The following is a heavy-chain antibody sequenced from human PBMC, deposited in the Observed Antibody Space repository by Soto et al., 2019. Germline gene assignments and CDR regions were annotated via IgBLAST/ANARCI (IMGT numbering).Heavy chain of an antibody. V-gene: IGHV3-21*01. D-gene: IGHD3-3*01. CDR3: ARDRGVLRFLEWYDYYFDY. CDR2: ISSSSSYI. CDR1: GFTFSSYS. J-gene: IGHJ4*02. Sequence: EVQLVESGGGLVKPGGSLRLSCAASGFTFSSYSMNWVRQAPGKGLEWVSSISSSSSYIYYADSVKGRFTISRDNAKNSLYLQMNSLRAEDTAVYYCARDRGVLRFLEWYDYYFDYWGQGTLVTVSS.